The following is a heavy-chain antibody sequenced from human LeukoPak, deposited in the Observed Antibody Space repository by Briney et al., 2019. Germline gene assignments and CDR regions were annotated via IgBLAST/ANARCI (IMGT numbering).Heavy chain of an antibody. CDR3: ARDAKQWLVTLPSNSNDY. CDR2: INHSGST. Sequence: PSETLSLTCAVYGGSFSGYYWSWIRQPPGKGLEWIGEINHSGSTNYNPSLKSRVTISVDTSKNQFSLKLSSVTAADTAVYYCARDAKQWLVTLPSNSNDYWGQGTLVTVSS. CDR1: GGSFSGYY. J-gene: IGHJ4*02. V-gene: IGHV4-34*01. D-gene: IGHD6-19*01.